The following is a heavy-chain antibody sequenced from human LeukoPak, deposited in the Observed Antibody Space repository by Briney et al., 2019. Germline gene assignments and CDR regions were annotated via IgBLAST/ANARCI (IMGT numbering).Heavy chain of an antibody. D-gene: IGHD3-9*01. CDR2: ISSSGIYI. J-gene: IGHJ4*02. CDR3: ARDQFDLLTGTTKTFDY. CDR1: GFTFSISS. V-gene: IGHV3-21*06. Sequence: GSLRLSCEAPGFTFSISSMKWLRQAPGKGLEWGSSISSSGIYIYYVDSVKGRFTISRDNTKNSLSLLMHNLRPEDTAVYYCARDQFDLLTGTTKTFDYWSQGTLVTVSS.